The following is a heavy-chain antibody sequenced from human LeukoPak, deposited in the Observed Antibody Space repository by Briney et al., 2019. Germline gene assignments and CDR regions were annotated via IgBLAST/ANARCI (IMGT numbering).Heavy chain of an antibody. D-gene: IGHD3-10*02. J-gene: IGHJ6*04. V-gene: IGHV3-48*04. Sequence: GGSLRLSCAASGFTFSSYSMNWVRQAPGPGLEWVSYISSSSSTIYYADSVKGRFTISRDNAKNSLYLQMNSLRAEDTAVYYCAELGITMIGGVWGKGTTVTISS. CDR3: AELGITMIGGV. CDR1: GFTFSSYS. CDR2: ISSSSSTI.